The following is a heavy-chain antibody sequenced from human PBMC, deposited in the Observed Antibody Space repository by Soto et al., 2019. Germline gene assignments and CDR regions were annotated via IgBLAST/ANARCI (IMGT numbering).Heavy chain of an antibody. CDR1: VYTFTSYG. CDR3: ARDQGIAAGDGMDV. V-gene: IGHV1-18*01. Sequence: GASVKVSCKASVYTFTSYGSSWVRQATGQGLEWMGWISAYNGNTNYAQKLQGRVTMTTDTSTSTAYMELRSLRSDDTAVYYCARDQGIAAGDGMDVWGQGTTVTVSS. CDR2: ISAYNGNT. D-gene: IGHD6-13*01. J-gene: IGHJ6*02.